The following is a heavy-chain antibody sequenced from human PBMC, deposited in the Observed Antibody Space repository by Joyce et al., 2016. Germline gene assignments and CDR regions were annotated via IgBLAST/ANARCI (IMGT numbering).Heavy chain of an antibody. D-gene: IGHD1-7*01. CDR3: AKDDIGYNWNSPNFDY. V-gene: IGHV3-30*18. CDR2: ISFDGTKK. Sequence: QVQLVESGGGVVQPGRSLRLSCAASGFTFRSYAIHWVRQDPGKGREWVAVISFDGTKKDYADSVKGRFTISRDNSENTLYLQMNSLRAEDTAVYYCAKDDIGYNWNSPNFDYWGQGTLVTVSS. CDR1: GFTFRSYA. J-gene: IGHJ4*02.